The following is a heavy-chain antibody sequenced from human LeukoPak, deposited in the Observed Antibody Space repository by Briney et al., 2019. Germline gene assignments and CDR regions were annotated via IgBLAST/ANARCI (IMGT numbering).Heavy chain of an antibody. CDR3: AQRCIAVAGTRYYFDY. CDR2: IVVGSGNT. D-gene: IGHD6-19*01. J-gene: IGHJ4*02. Sequence: GASVKVSCKASGFTFTSSAVQWVRQARGQRLEWIGWIVVGSGNTNYAQKFQERVTITRDMSTSTAYMELSSLRSEDTAVYYCAQRCIAVAGTRYYFDYGGQGPLVPVSS. V-gene: IGHV1-58*01. CDR1: GFTFTSSA.